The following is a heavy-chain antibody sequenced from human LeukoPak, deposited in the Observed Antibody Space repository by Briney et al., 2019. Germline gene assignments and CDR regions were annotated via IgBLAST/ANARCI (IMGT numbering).Heavy chain of an antibody. CDR3: ARHVGRGYGMDV. CDR1: GFTFRSYA. Sequence: GGSLRLSCAASGFTFRSYAMTWVRQAPGKGLEWVSAITIGTTTYYAESVKGRFTISRDNSRNTLYLQMNNLRAEDTAVYYCARHVGRGYGMDVWGQGTTVTVSS. J-gene: IGHJ6*02. D-gene: IGHD1-26*01. V-gene: IGHV3-23*01. CDR2: ITIGTTT.